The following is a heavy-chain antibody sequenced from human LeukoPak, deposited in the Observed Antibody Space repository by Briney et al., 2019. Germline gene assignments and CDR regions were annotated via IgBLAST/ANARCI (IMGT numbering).Heavy chain of an antibody. D-gene: IGHD2-21*01. CDR3: ARGSIPDY. CDR1: GGSISRGGYH. Sequence: SETLSLTCTVSGGSISRGGYHWRWIRQPAGKGLEWIGRLYTSGTPNYNPSLKSRVTILVDTSRNQFSLKLSSVTAADTAIYYCARGSIPDYWGQGILVTVSS. V-gene: IGHV4-61*02. CDR2: LYTSGTP. J-gene: IGHJ4*02.